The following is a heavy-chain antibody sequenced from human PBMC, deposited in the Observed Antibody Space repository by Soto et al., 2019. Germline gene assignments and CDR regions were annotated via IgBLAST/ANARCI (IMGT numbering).Heavy chain of an antibody. CDR3: ARGVVAATRTWFDP. CDR2: IIPIFGTA. CDR1: GGTFSSYA. J-gene: IGHJ5*02. V-gene: IGHV1-69*13. Sequence: GASVKVSCKASGGTFSSYAISWVRQAPGQGLEWMGGIIPIFGTANYAQKFQGRVTITADESTSTAYMELSSLRSEDTAVYYCARGVVAATRTWFDPWGQGTLVTVSS. D-gene: IGHD2-15*01.